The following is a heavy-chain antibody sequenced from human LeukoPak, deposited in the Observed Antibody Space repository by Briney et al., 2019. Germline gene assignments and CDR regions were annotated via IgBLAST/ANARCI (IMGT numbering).Heavy chain of an antibody. V-gene: IGHV3-33*01. CDR3: ARGIAAAGDYYGMDV. D-gene: IGHD6-13*01. Sequence: GGSLRLSCAASGFTFSSYGMHWVRQAPGKGLEWVAVIWYDGSNKYYADSVKGRFTISRDNSKNTLYLQMNSLRAEDTAVYYCARGIAAAGDYYGMDVWGQGTTVTVSS. CDR1: GFTFSSYG. J-gene: IGHJ6*02. CDR2: IWYDGSNK.